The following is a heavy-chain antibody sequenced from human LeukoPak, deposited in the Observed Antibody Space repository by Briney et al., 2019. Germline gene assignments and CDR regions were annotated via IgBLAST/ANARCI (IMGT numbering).Heavy chain of an antibody. CDR1: GYTFTGYY. V-gene: IGHV1-18*04. Sequence: GASVKVSCKASGYTFTGYYMHWVRQAPGQGLEWMGWISAYNGNTNYAQKLQGRVTMTTDTSTSTAYMELRSLRSDDTAVYYCARWDTAMAPLDYWGQGTLVTVSS. D-gene: IGHD5-18*01. J-gene: IGHJ4*02. CDR3: ARWDTAMAPLDY. CDR2: ISAYNGNT.